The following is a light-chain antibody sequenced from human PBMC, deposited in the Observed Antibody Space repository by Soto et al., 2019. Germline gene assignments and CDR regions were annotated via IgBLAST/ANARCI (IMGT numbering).Light chain of an antibody. Sequence: LTQPASVSGSPGQSITISCTGTSSDVGGYNYVSWYQQRPGKAPKLMIYDVSNRPSGVSNRFSGSKSGNTASLTISGLQAEDEADYYCSSYTSSSTYVFGTGTKVTVL. V-gene: IGLV2-14*01. J-gene: IGLJ1*01. CDR3: SSYTSSSTYV. CDR2: DVS. CDR1: SSDVGGYNY.